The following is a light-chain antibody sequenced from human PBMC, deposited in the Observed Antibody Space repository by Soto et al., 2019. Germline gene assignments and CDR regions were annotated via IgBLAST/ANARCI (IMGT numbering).Light chain of an antibody. CDR2: EVR. CDR1: SSDIGGYNS. Sequence: QAVLTQPASVSGSPGQTITISCTGTSSDIGGYNSVSWYQQHPGKAPKLMIYEVRNRPSGISNRFSGSKSGNTASLTISGLQAEDEADYCCSSYTSSSPYVLGTGTKV. CDR3: SSYTSSSPYV. J-gene: IGLJ1*01. V-gene: IGLV2-14*01.